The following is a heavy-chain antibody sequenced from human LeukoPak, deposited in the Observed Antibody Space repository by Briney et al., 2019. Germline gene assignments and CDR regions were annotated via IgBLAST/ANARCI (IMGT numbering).Heavy chain of an antibody. D-gene: IGHD2-2*01. CDR2: INPNSGDT. CDR1: GYTFTGYY. J-gene: IGHJ4*02. Sequence: ASVKVSCKASGYTFTGYYMYWVRQAPGQGHEWMGWINPNSGDTQFTQKFQGRVSMTRDTSISTAYMELSRLRSDDTAVYYCARVGHCSSTSCRYIDYWGQGTLVTVSS. V-gene: IGHV1-2*02. CDR3: ARVGHCSSTSCRYIDY.